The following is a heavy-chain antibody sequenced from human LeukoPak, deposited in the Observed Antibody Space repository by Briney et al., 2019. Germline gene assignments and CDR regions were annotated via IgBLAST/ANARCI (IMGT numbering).Heavy chain of an antibody. D-gene: IGHD6-19*01. CDR3: ARGKSHGGWYSHYYYYYMDV. CDR2: IYHSGST. J-gene: IGHJ6*03. CDR1: GYSISSGYY. V-gene: IGHV4-38-2*02. Sequence: SETLSLTCTVSGYSISSGYYWGWIRQPPGKGLEWIGSIYHSGSTYYNPSLKSRVTISVDTSKNQFSLKLSSVTAADTAVYYCARGKSHGGWYSHYYYYYMDVWGKGTTVTVSS.